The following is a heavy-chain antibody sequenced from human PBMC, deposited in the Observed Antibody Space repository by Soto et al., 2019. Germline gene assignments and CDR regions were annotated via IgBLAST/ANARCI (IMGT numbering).Heavy chain of an antibody. J-gene: IGHJ3*02. CDR3: ARERCSSTSCRLNDAFDS. CDR1: GYTFTGYY. Sequence: ASVKVSCKASGYTFTGYYMHWVRQAPGQGLEWMGWINPNSGGTNYAQKFQGRVTMTRDTSISTAYMELSRLRSDDTAVYYCARERCSSTSCRLNDAFDSWGQGTMVTVSS. V-gene: IGHV1-2*02. CDR2: INPNSGGT. D-gene: IGHD2-2*01.